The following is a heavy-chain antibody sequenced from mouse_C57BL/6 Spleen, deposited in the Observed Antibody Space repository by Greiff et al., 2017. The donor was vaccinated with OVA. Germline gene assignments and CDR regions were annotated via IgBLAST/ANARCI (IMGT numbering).Heavy chain of an antibody. J-gene: IGHJ3*01. CDR2: IDPEDGDT. D-gene: IGHD2-4*01. CDR1: GYTFTGYY. CDR3: CTDDYDGWYAD. V-gene: IGHV14-1*01. Sequence: VQLQQSGAELVRPGASVKLSCTASGYTFTGYYMHWVKQRPEPGLEWIGRIDPEDGDTKYHPKFQGKATMTADKTSNTAYLQLSSLPSDDTAVDYCCTDDYDGWYADWGQGTLVTVAA.